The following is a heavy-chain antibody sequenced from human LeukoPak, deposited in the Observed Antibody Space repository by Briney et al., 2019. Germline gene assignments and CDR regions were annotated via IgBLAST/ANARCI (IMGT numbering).Heavy chain of an antibody. V-gene: IGHV3-7*01. CDR2: IKQDGSEK. D-gene: IGHD4-17*01. Sequence: PGRSLRLSCVASGFTFSNYGMHWVRQAPGKGLEWVANIKQDGSEKYYVDSVKGRFTISRDNARNSLYLQMNNLRAEDTAVYYCAREEYGDHMWWGQGTLVTVSS. J-gene: IGHJ4*02. CDR3: AREEYGDHMW. CDR1: GFTFSNYG.